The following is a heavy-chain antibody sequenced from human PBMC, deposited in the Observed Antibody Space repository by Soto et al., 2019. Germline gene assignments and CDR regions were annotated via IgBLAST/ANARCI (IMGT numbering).Heavy chain of an antibody. Sequence: QVQLQELGPGLVKPSGTLSLTCAVSGGSISSSNWWSWVRQPPGKGLEWIGEIYHSGSTNYNPSLKSRVTISVDKSKNQFSLKLSSVTAADTAVYYCASRTAVIAARSPFDYWGQGTLVTVSS. CDR3: ASRTAVIAARSPFDY. CDR1: GGSISSSNW. J-gene: IGHJ4*02. D-gene: IGHD6-6*01. CDR2: IYHSGST. V-gene: IGHV4-4*02.